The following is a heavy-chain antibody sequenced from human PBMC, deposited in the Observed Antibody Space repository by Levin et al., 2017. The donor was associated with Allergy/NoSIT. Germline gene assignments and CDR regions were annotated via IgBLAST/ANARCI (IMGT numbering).Heavy chain of an antibody. Sequence: GGSLRLSCAASGFTFSSYGMHWVRQAPGKGLEWVAVIWYDGSNKYYADSVKGRFTISRDNSKNTLYLQMNSLRAEDTAVYYCAISRDGYNLANFDYWGQGTLVTVSS. CDR1: GFTFSSYG. D-gene: IGHD5-24*01. V-gene: IGHV3-33*01. CDR3: AISRDGYNLANFDY. J-gene: IGHJ4*02. CDR2: IWYDGSNK.